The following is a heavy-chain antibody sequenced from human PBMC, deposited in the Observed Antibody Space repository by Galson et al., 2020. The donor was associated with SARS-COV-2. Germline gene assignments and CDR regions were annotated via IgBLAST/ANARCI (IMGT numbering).Heavy chain of an antibody. D-gene: IGHD3-10*01. V-gene: IGHV1-18*01. CDR3: ARGGAGSQSNYKFSFDF. J-gene: IGHJ3*01. Sequence: SVKVSCKASGYSFTSYGISWVRQAPGQGLEWIAWISNYHGDTNHTQKLQGRVTVTADPSTSTAFLELRSLRSDDSTVYFCARGGAGSQSNYKFSFDFWGQGTMVNVSS. CDR1: GYSFTSYG. CDR2: ISNYHGDT.